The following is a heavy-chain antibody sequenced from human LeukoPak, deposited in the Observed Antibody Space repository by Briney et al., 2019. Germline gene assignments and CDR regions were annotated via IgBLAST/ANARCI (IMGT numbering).Heavy chain of an antibody. J-gene: IGHJ6*03. V-gene: IGHV3-21*05. D-gene: IGHD3-10*01. CDR3: ARARRITMVRDTTVPYYYYYMDV. CDR1: GFIFSSYE. CDR2: ISSSSSYI. Sequence: PGGSLRLSCAASGFIFSSYEMNWVRQAPGKGLEWVSYISSSSSYIYYADSVKGRFTFSRDNAKNSMYLQMNSLRAEDTAVYYCARARRITMVRDTTVPYYYYYMDVWGKGTTVTVSS.